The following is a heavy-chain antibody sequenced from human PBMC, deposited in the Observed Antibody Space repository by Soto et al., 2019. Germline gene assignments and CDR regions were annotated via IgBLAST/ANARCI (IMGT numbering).Heavy chain of an antibody. J-gene: IGHJ6*02. CDR2: IYYSGST. D-gene: IGHD2-2*01. Sequence: PSETLSLTCTVSGSSLSSGDYYWSGIRQRPGKGLEWIEYIYYSGSTYYNPSLKSRVTISVETSKNQFSLKLRSVTAADTAVYSCARRVTRYQLLTYYYCMDVWGQGATVTVSS. CDR1: GSSLSSGDYY. CDR3: ARRVTRYQLLTYYYCMDV. V-gene: IGHV4-30-4*01.